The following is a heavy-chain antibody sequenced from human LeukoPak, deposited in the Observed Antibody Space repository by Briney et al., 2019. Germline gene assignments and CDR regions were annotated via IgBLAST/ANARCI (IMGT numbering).Heavy chain of an antibody. D-gene: IGHD2-2*01. CDR3: AREGYCSSTSCRQGVNCFDP. CDR2: TYYRSKWYN. V-gene: IGHV6-1*01. CDR1: GDSVSSNSAA. Sequence: SQTLSLTCAISGDSVSSNSAAWNWIRQSPSRGLEWLGRTYYRSKWYNDYAVSVKSRITINPDTSKNQFSLQLNSVTPEDTAVYYCAREGYCSSTSCRQGVNCFDPWGQGTLVTVSS. J-gene: IGHJ5*02.